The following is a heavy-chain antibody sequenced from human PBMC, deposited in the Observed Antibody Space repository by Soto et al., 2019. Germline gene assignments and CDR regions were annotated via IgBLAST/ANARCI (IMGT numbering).Heavy chain of an antibody. V-gene: IGHV2-5*02. CDR1: GFSLSTSGVG. J-gene: IGHJ5*02. CDR3: AHRGRCSGGSCYSNWFDP. CDR2: IYWDDDK. D-gene: IGHD2-15*01. Sequence: QITLKESGPTLVKPTQTLTLTCTFSGFSLSTSGVGVGWIRQPPGKALEWLALIYWDDDKRYSPSLKSRLTITKDTSKNQVVLTMTNMDPVDTATYYCAHRGRCSGGSCYSNWFDPWGQGTLVTVSS.